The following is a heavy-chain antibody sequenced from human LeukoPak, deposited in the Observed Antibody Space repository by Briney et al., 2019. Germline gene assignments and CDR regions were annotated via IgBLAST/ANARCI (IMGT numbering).Heavy chain of an antibody. CDR3: ASSSGNWYFDL. CDR1: GVSFSGYY. J-gene: IGHJ2*01. Sequence: KPSETLSLTCAVYGVSFSGYYWSWIRQPPGKGLEWIGEINHSGSTNYNPSLKSRVTISADTSKNQFSLKLSSVTAADTAVHYCASSSGNWYFDLWGRGTLVTVSS. V-gene: IGHV4-34*01. CDR2: INHSGST. D-gene: IGHD6-19*01.